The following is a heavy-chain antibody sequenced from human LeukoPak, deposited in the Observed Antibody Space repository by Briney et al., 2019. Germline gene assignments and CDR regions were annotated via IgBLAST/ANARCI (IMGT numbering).Heavy chain of an antibody. D-gene: IGHD6-19*01. CDR1: GITFNNYA. CDR2: ISGSGNST. V-gene: IGHV3-23*01. CDR3: ANLGAVAGVDF. Sequence: GGSLRLSCAASGITFNNYAMSWVRQAPGKGLEWVSTISGSGNSTYYADSVKGRFTISRDNSKSTLYLQMNSLRAEDTALYYCANLGAVAGVDFWGQGTLVTVSS. J-gene: IGHJ4*02.